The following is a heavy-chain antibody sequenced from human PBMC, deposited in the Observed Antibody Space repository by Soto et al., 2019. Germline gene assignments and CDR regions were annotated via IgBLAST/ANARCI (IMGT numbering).Heavy chain of an antibody. CDR2: MFHTGST. D-gene: IGHD1-26*01. Sequence: QVHLQESGPGLVKPSETLSLTCTVSGDSISSYYWSWIRQPPGKGLEWIGFMFHTGSTNYNPSLKSRVTISVDTSKNYFSLKMTSATAADTAVYYCATYTGTYFVHWGRGTLVTVSS. CDR1: GDSISSYY. CDR3: ATYTGTYFVH. V-gene: IGHV4-59*01. J-gene: IGHJ4*02.